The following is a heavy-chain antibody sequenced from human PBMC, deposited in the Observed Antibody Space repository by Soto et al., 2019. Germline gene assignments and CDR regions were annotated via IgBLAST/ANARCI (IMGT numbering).Heavy chain of an antibody. V-gene: IGHV3-11*01. CDR1: GFTFSDYY. D-gene: IGHD3-16*01. J-gene: IGHJ4*02. Sequence: QVQLVESGGGLVKPGGSLRLSCAASGFTFSDYYMTWIRQAPGKGLEWVSKISGSGATIYYADSVKGRFTVSRDNAKNSLYLQMDSLRDEDTAVYYCASDPYYYASAYWGQGPLLTVSS. CDR3: ASDPYYYASAY. CDR2: ISGSGATI.